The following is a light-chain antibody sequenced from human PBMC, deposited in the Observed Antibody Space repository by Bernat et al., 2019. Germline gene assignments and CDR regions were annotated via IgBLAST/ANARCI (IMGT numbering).Light chain of an antibody. V-gene: IGLV2-8*01. CDR1: SSDVGGYNY. J-gene: IGLJ1*01. CDR3: SSYAGNNKGV. Sequence: QSALTQPPSASGSPGQSVTISCTGTSSDVGGYNYVSWYQQHPGKAPKLMIYEVTKRPSGVPDRLSGSKSGNTASLTVSGLQAEDEADYYCSSYAGNNKGVFGTGTKVTVL. CDR2: EVT.